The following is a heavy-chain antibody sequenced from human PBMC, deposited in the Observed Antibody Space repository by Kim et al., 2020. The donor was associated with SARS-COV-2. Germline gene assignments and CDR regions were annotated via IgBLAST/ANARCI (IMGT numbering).Heavy chain of an antibody. D-gene: IGHD3-10*01. V-gene: IGHV3-23*01. CDR3: AKGCSSASCYSFDY. Sequence: EDYVKGRFTLSRDNSKNTLYLQMNSLRVEDTAIYYCAKGCSSASCYSFDYWGQGALVTVSS. J-gene: IGHJ4*02.